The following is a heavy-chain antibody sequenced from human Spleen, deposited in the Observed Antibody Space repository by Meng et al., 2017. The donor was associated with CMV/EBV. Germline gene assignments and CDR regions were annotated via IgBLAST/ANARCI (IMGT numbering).Heavy chain of an antibody. CDR1: GGSVSSGSHY. Sequence: GPLRLSCTVSGGSVSSGSHYWSWIRQPPGKGLEWIGYIYYSGSTNYNPSLKSRVTISADASKNQFSLKLSSVTAADTAVYYCARALEFDYWGQGTLVTVSS. CDR3: ARALEFDY. D-gene: IGHD6-6*01. V-gene: IGHV4-61*01. J-gene: IGHJ4*02. CDR2: IYYSGST.